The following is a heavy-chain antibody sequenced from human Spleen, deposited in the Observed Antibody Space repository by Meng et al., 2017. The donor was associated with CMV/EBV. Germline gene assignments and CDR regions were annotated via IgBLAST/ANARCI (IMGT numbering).Heavy chain of an antibody. CDR3: ARDIGGAVVVPAAIIGMDV. J-gene: IGHJ6*02. CDR2: IIPILGIA. V-gene: IGHV1-69*04. CDR1: GGTFSSYT. Sequence: SVKVSCKASGGTFSSYTISWVRQAPGQGLEWMGRIIPILGIANYAQKFQGRVTITADKSTSTAYMELRSLRSDDTAVYYCARDIGGAVVVPAAIIGMDVWGQGTTVTVSS. D-gene: IGHD2-2*01.